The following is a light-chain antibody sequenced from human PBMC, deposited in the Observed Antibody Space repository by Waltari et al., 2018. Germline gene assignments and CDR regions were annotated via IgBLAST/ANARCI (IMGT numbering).Light chain of an antibody. Sequence: QSALTQTATVSGSPGQSITISCPGTSSDVWTYNLVSWYQQHPGKAPTLIIYDVNKRPSGVSNRFSGSKSGNTASLTISGLQAADEANYYCCSYAGSAITVFGGGTKVTVL. CDR2: DVN. CDR3: CSYAGSAITV. J-gene: IGLJ2*01. V-gene: IGLV2-23*02. CDR1: SSDVWTYNL.